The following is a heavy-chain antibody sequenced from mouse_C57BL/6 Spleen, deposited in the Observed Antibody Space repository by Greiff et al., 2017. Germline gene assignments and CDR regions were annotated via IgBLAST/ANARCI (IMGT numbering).Heavy chain of an antibody. Sequence: QVQLQQPGAELVRPGTSVKLSCKASGYTFTSYWMHWVKQRPGQGLEWIGVIDPSDSYTNYNQKFKGKATLTVDTSSSTAYMQLSSLTSEDSAVYDCARRGVTGDWDVDVWGTGTTVTVSS. J-gene: IGHJ1*03. D-gene: IGHD2-1*01. V-gene: IGHV1-59*01. CDR3: ARRGVTGDWDVDV. CDR2: IDPSDSYT. CDR1: GYTFTSYW.